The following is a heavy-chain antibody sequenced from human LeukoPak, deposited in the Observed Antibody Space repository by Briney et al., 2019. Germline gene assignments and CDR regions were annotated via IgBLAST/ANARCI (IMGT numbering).Heavy chain of an antibody. V-gene: IGHV4-34*01. CDR1: GGSFSGYY. J-gene: IGHJ4*02. CDR2: INHSGST. Sequence: SETLSLTCAVYGGSFSGYYWSWIRQPPGKGLEWIGEINHSGSTNYNPSLKSRVTISVDTPKNQFSLKLSSVTAEDTAVYYCARDLGAAAAPWVFGYWGQGTLVTVSS. D-gene: IGHD6-13*01. CDR3: ARDLGAAAAPWVFGY.